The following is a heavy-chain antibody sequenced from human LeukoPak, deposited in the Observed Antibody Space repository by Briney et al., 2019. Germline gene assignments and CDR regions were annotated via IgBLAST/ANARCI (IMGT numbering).Heavy chain of an antibody. V-gene: IGHV2-5*02. D-gene: IGHD4-17*01. CDR2: IYWDDDK. CDR3: AHTTVTTGFDY. Sequence: XSLXXXGVXXGWIRQXPGKALEWLALIYWDDDKRYSPSLKNRLTITKDTSKNQVVLTMTNMDPVDTATYYCAHTTVTTGFDYWGQGTLVTVSS. J-gene: IGHJ4*02. CDR1: XSLXXXGVX.